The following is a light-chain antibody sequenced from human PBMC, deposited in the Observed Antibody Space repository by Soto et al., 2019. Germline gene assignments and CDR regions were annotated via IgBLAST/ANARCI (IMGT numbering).Light chain of an antibody. V-gene: IGLV1-40*01. CDR2: GNS. CDR3: QSYYSSLSGYV. CDR1: SSNIGAGYD. J-gene: IGLJ1*01. Sequence: QSVLTQPPSVSGAPGQRVTISYTGSSSNIGAGYDVHWYQQLPGTAPKLLIYGNSNRPSGVPDRFSGSKSGTSASLAITGLQAEDEADYYCQSYYSSLSGYVFGTWTKLTVL.